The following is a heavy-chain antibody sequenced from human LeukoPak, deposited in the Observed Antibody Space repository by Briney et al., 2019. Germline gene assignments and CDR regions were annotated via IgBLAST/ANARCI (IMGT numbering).Heavy chain of an antibody. CDR3: ARGLYYYDSSGRTDFAFDI. CDR2: IYYSGST. V-gene: IGHV4-31*03. CDR1: GGSISSGGYY. J-gene: IGHJ3*02. Sequence: SETLSLTCTVSGGSISSGGYYWSWIRQHPGKGLEWIGYIYYSGSTYYNPSLKSRVTISVDTSKNQFSLKLSSVTAADTAVYYCARGLYYYDSSGRTDFAFDIWGQGTMVTVSS. D-gene: IGHD3-22*01.